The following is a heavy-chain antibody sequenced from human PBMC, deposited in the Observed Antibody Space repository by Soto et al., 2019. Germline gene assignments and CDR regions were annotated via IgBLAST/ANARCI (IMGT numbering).Heavy chain of an antibody. CDR1: GFTFSSYA. D-gene: IGHD6-19*01. Sequence: HPGGSLRLSCAASGFTFSSYAMTWVRQAPGKGLEWVSAITGSGGTTYYADSVKGRFTISRDNSKNTLYLQMNSLRAEDTAVYYCAKDQYSSGWYRLWGQGTLVTVS. V-gene: IGHV3-23*01. CDR2: ITGSGGTT. CDR3: AKDQYSSGWYRL. J-gene: IGHJ4*02.